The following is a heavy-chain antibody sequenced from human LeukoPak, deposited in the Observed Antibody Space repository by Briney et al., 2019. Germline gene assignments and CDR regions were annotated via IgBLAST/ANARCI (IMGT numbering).Heavy chain of an antibody. CDR1: GGTFSSYA. V-gene: IGHV1-69*13. CDR2: IIPIFSTT. D-gene: IGHD2-21*02. CDR3: ARGMLAYCGGDCNYPFGY. Sequence: GASVKVSCKASGGTFSSYAISWVRQAPGQGLEWMGGIIPIFSTTNYAQKFQGRVTITADESTSTAYMELSSLRSEDTAVYYCARGMLAYCGGDCNYPFGYWGQGTLVTVSS. J-gene: IGHJ4*02.